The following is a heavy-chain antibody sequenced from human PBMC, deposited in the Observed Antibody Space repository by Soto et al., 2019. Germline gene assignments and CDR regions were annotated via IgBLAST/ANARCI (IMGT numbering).Heavy chain of an antibody. D-gene: IGHD2-21*02. Sequence: PGESLKISCKGFEYSFTSYWIGWVRQMPGIGLEWMGIIYPGDSDTRYSPSFQGQVTISADKSISTAYLQWSSLKASDTAMYYCAREIYCGGDCYGGGAFNIWGQGTMVTVSS. CDR3: AREIYCGGDCYGGGAFNI. J-gene: IGHJ3*02. CDR1: EYSFTSYW. V-gene: IGHV5-51*01. CDR2: IYPGDSDT.